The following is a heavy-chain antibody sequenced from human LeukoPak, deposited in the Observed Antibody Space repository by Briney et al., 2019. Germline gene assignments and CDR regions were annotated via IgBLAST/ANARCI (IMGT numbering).Heavy chain of an antibody. D-gene: IGHD4-17*01. CDR2: ISGSGGTT. J-gene: IGHJ4*02. Sequence: GGSLRLSCAASGFTFSNYGMSWVRQAPGKGLEWISAISGSGGTTYYADSVKGQFTISRDNSNNTLYLQLNSLRVEDTAVYYCAKDGAPATVTRINPYYFDYWGQGTLVTVSS. CDR1: GFTFSNYG. V-gene: IGHV3-23*01. CDR3: AKDGAPATVTRINPYYFDY.